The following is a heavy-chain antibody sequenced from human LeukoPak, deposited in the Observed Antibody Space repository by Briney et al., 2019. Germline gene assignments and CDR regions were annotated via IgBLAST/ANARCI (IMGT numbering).Heavy chain of an antibody. J-gene: IGHJ4*02. Sequence: ASVKVSCKASGYTFTSYGISWVRQAPGQGLEWMGWISAYNGNTDYAQKLQGRVTMTTDTSTSPAYMELRSLRSDDTAVYYCARGGLRYFDWLSDYWGQGTLVTVSS. D-gene: IGHD3-9*01. CDR2: ISAYNGNT. CDR3: ARGGLRYFDWLSDY. V-gene: IGHV1-18*01. CDR1: GYTFTSYG.